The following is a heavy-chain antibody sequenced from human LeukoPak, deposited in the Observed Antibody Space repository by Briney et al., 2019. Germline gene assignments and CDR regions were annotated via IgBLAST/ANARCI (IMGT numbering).Heavy chain of an antibody. J-gene: IGHJ4*02. Sequence: WASVTVSCKASGYTFTSYYMHWVRQAPGQGLEWMGIINPSGGSTSYAQKFQGRVTMTRDTSTSTVYMELSSLRSEDTAVYYCARDSSRITIFGVVIINYFDYWGQGTLVTVSS. CDR3: ARDSSRITIFGVVIINYFDY. CDR2: INPSGGST. CDR1: GYTFTSYY. D-gene: IGHD3-3*01. V-gene: IGHV1-46*01.